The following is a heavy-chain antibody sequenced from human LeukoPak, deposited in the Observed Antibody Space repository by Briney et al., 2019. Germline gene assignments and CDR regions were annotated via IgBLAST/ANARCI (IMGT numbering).Heavy chain of an antibody. J-gene: IGHJ4*02. D-gene: IGHD2-2*01. Sequence: SETLSLTCTVSGGSISSSTYYWGWIRQPPGKGLEWIGSMYYSGSTGSTYYNPSLKSRVTISADTSKNQFSLKLSSVTAADTAVYYCARIPSPSWPIDYWGQGTLVTVSS. V-gene: IGHV4-39*07. CDR2: MYYSGSTGST. CDR1: GGSISSSTYY. CDR3: ARIPSPSWPIDY.